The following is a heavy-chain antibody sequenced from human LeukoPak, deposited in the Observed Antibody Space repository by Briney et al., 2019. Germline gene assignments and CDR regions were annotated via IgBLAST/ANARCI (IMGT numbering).Heavy chain of an antibody. Sequence: SETLSLTCTVSGGSISSSSYYWGWIRQPPGKGREWIGSIYYSGSTYYNPSLKSRVTISVDTSNNQFSLKLSSVTAADTAVYYCARAQPVIVVVIPRRDWFDPWGQGTLVTVSS. CDR3: ARAQPVIVVVIPRRDWFDP. CDR2: IYYSGST. V-gene: IGHV4-39*01. J-gene: IGHJ5*02. D-gene: IGHD3-22*01. CDR1: GGSISSSSYY.